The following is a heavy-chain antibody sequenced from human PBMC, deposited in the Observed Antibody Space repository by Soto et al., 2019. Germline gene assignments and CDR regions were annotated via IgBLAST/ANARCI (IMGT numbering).Heavy chain of an antibody. CDR3: AREYKIVATITGIGY. V-gene: IGHV1-3*05. J-gene: IGHJ4*02. Sequence: QVQLVQSGAEEKKPGASVKVSCKASGYTFTSYAMHWVRQAPGQRLEWMGWINAGNGNTKYSQKLQGRVTITRDTSXXTAYIELSSLRSEDTSVYYCAREYKIVATITGIGYWGQGTLVTVSS. CDR2: INAGNGNT. D-gene: IGHD5-12*01. CDR1: GYTFTSYA.